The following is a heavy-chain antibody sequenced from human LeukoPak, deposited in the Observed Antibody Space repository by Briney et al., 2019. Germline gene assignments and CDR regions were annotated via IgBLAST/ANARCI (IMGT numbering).Heavy chain of an antibody. V-gene: IGHV4-59*11. CDR1: GDSIGTHY. Sequence: PSETLSLTCSVSGDSIGTHYWGWIRQPPGKGLECIGYIYYSGSTYYKPSLKRRVTILIDASKRQFSLKLSTVTAADTAVCYCARVPKGDGAFDIWGQGTMVTVSS. CDR3: ARVPKGDGAFDI. J-gene: IGHJ3*02. CDR2: IYYSGST. D-gene: IGHD3-10*01.